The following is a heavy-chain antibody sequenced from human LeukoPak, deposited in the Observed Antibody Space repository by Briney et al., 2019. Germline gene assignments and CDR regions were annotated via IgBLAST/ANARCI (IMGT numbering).Heavy chain of an antibody. V-gene: IGHV3-30*18. CDR1: GFTFSSYG. CDR3: AKHPNPTIFGVVIGLYYFDY. CDR2: ISYDGSNK. Sequence: GGSLRLSCAASGFTFSSYGMHWVRQAPGKGLEWVAVISYDGSNKYYADSVKGRFTISRDNSKNTLYLQMNSLRAEDTAVYYCAKHPNPTIFGVVIGLYYFDYWGQGTLVTVSS. D-gene: IGHD3-3*01. J-gene: IGHJ4*02.